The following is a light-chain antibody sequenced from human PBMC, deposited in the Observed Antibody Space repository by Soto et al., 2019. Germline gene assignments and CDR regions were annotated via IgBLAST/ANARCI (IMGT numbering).Light chain of an antibody. Sequence: EIVMTQSPATLSVSPGERATLSCRASQSVNSNLAWYQQKPGQAPRLLIYGASTTPPGFPLRFSGSGSGTEFTLSISSLQSEDSAVYYCQQYNDWPRTFGQGTKVEIK. J-gene: IGKJ1*01. V-gene: IGKV3-15*01. CDR1: QSVNSN. CDR2: GAS. CDR3: QQYNDWPRT.